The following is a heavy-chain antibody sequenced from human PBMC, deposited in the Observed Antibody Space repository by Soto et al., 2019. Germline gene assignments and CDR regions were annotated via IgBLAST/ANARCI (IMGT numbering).Heavy chain of an antibody. CDR3: ASGLVATIDY. CDR1: GGSFSGYY. Sequence: QVQLQQWGAGLLKPSETLSLTCAVYGGSFSGYYWSWIRQPPGKGLEWIGEINHSGSTNYNPSLKSRVTISVDTSKNQFSLKLSSVTAAETAVYYCASGLVATIDYWGQGTLVTVSS. J-gene: IGHJ4*02. CDR2: INHSGST. D-gene: IGHD5-12*01. V-gene: IGHV4-34*01.